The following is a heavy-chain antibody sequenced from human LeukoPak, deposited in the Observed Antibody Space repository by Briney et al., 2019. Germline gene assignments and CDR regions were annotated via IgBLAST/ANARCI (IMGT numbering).Heavy chain of an antibody. Sequence: GGSLRLSCAASGFTFSNAWMSWVRQAPGKGLEWVGHIKSKTDGGTTDYAAPVKGRITISRDDSKNTLYLQMNSLKTEDTAVYYCARAASWSPIGDSYYYMDVWGKGTTVAISS. V-gene: IGHV3-15*01. CDR1: GFTFSNAW. D-gene: IGHD6-13*01. J-gene: IGHJ6*03. CDR2: IKSKTDGGTT. CDR3: ARAASWSPIGDSYYYMDV.